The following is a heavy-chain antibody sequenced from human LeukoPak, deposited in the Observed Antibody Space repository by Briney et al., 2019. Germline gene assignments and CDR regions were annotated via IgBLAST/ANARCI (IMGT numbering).Heavy chain of an antibody. CDR2: INWNGGST. Sequence: PGGSLRLSCAASGFTFDDYGMSWVRQAPGKGLEWVSGINWNGGSTGYADSVKGRFTISRDNSKNTLYLQMNTLRAEDTAVYYCAKELLSGYSAEYFQHWGQGTLVTVSS. D-gene: IGHD3-3*01. J-gene: IGHJ1*01. CDR3: AKELLSGYSAEYFQH. V-gene: IGHV3-20*04. CDR1: GFTFDDYG.